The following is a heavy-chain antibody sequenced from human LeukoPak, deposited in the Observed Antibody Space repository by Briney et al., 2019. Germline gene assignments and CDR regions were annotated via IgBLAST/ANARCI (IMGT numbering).Heavy chain of an antibody. CDR2: INSDGSST. Sequence: GGSLRLSCAASGFTCSSYWMHLVRQAPGKGLVWVSRINSDGSSTSYADSVKGRFTISRDNAKNTLCLQMNSLRAEDTAVYYCARFQYDSSGYRNFDYWGQGTLVTVSS. D-gene: IGHD3-22*01. CDR3: ARFQYDSSGYRNFDY. CDR1: GFTCSSYW. V-gene: IGHV3-74*01. J-gene: IGHJ4*02.